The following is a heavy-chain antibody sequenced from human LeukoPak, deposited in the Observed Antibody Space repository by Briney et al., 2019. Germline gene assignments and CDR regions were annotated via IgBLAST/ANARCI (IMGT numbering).Heavy chain of an antibody. Sequence: SETLSLTSTVPGGSISSYHWSWIRQPPGKGLEWIGYIYYSGSTNYNPSLKSRVTISVDTSKNQFSLKLSSVTAADTAVYYCARHNAHFDYWGQGTLVTVSS. CDR2: IYYSGST. D-gene: IGHD1-14*01. J-gene: IGHJ4*02. V-gene: IGHV4-59*01. CDR1: GGSISSYH. CDR3: ARHNAHFDY.